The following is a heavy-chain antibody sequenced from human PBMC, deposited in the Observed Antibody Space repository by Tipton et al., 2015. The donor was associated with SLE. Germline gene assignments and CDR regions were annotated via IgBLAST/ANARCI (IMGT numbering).Heavy chain of an antibody. D-gene: IGHD5-18*01. CDR1: VYSISSSHW. Sequence: TLSLTCNVSVYSISSSHWWGWIRQPPGKGLEWIGHIYYGGTIYYNPSLKGRVTMSIDTSKNQFSLKLSSVTDVDTAVYYCARTAGRSVKLWYFDLWGRGTLVTVSS. CDR3: ARTAGRSVKLWYFDL. J-gene: IGHJ2*01. CDR2: IYYGGTI. V-gene: IGHV4-28*02.